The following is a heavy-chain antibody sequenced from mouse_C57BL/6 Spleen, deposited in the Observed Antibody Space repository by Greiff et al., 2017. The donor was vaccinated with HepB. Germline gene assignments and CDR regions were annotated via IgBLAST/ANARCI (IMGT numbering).Heavy chain of an antibody. J-gene: IGHJ4*01. CDR1: GYAFSSSW. CDR2: IYPGDGDT. CDR3: ARSWDAMDY. Sequence: VKLMESGPELVKPGVSVKISCKASGYAFSSSWMNWVKQRPGKGLEWIGRIYPGDGDTNYNGKFKGKATLTADKSSSTAYMQLSSLTSEDSAVYFCARSWDAMDYWGQGTSVTVSS. V-gene: IGHV1-82*01.